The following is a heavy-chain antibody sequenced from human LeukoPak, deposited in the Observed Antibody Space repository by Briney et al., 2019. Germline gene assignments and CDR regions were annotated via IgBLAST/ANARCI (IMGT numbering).Heavy chain of an antibody. CDR2: ISTSGGST. V-gene: IGHV3-23*01. D-gene: IGHD4-23*01. Sequence: PGGSLRLSCAASGFTFSNYAMTWVRQAPGKGLEWVSAISTSGGSTNYADSVKGRFTISRDNSKNTLYLQMNSLRAEDTAVYYCAKTGYGGRYYFDYWGQGTLVTVSS. CDR3: AKTGYGGRYYFDY. CDR1: GFTFSNYA. J-gene: IGHJ4*02.